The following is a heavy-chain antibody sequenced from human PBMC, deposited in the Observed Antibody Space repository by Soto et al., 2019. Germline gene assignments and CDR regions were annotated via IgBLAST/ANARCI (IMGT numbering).Heavy chain of an antibody. V-gene: IGHV1-3*01. CDR2: INVGTDKT. J-gene: IGHJ4*02. Sequence: GASVKVSCKTSGYSFIKNAIHWVRQAPGQRPEWMGWINVGTDKTKYSEKFQGRVTITTDTSASTAYMELTSLGSEDTAVYYCARLEAGVKLDYWGQGTPVTSPQ. CDR3: ARLEAGVKLDY. CDR1: GYSFIKNA.